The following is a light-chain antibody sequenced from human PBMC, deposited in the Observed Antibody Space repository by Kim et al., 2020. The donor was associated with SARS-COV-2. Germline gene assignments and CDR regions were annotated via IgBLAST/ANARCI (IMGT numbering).Light chain of an antibody. CDR2: AAS. CDR3: QQSYSTPPT. V-gene: IGKV1-39*01. Sequence: ASVGDRFTITCRASQSISSYLNWYQEKPGKAPKLLIYAASSLQSGVPSRFSGSGSGTDFTLTISSLQPEDFATYYCQQSYSTPPTFGGGTKVDIK. J-gene: IGKJ4*01. CDR1: QSISSY.